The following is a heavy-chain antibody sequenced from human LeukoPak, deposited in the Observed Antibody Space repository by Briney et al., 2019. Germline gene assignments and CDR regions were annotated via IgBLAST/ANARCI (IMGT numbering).Heavy chain of an antibody. CDR3: ARVSKGLHSYYESSGYIFDY. Sequence: GGSLRLSCAASGFTFSSYEMNWVRQAPGKGLEWVSYISSSGSTYYADSVTGRFTISRDNSKNTLYLQMNSLRADDTAVYYCARVSKGLHSYYESSGYIFDYWGQGTLVTVSS. CDR1: GFTFSSYE. V-gene: IGHV3-48*03. CDR2: ISSSGST. D-gene: IGHD3-22*01. J-gene: IGHJ4*02.